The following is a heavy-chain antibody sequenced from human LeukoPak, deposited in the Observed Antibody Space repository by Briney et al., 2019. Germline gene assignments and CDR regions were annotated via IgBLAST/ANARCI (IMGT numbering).Heavy chain of an antibody. CDR3: ASIVVAAAAIDY. CDR2: FCHSAST. CDR1: GGSVSSGDYY. D-gene: IGHD2-15*01. V-gene: IGHV4-30-4*01. J-gene: IGHJ4*02. Sequence: MASETLSLTCTVSGGSVSSGDYYWSWIRQPPGKGLEWIGYFCHSASTYYNPSLKSRVSISVDTAKNQFSLKLTSATAADTAVYYCASIVVAAAAIDYWGQGTLVTVSS.